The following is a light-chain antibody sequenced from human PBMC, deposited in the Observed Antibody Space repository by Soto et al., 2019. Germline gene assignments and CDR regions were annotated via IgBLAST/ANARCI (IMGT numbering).Light chain of an antibody. J-gene: IGLJ2*01. CDR1: SGHSSYA. CDR3: HTWGTGTYVV. CDR2: LNSDGSH. V-gene: IGLV4-69*01. Sequence: QPVLTQSPSASASLGASVKLTCTLSSGHSSYAIAWHQQQPEKGPRYLMKLNSDGSHSKGDGIPDRFSGSSSGAERYLTISSLQSEDEADYYCHTWGTGTYVVFGGGTKLTVL.